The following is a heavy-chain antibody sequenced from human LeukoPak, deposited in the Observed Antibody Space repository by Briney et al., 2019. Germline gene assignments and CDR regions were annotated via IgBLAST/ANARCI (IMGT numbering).Heavy chain of an antibody. V-gene: IGHV1-2*02. CDR3: ASRAEYDYGDY. Sequence: GASVTVSCKASGYTFTSYDINWVRQATGQGLEWMGWINPNSGGTNYAQKFQGRVTMTRDTSISTAYMELSRLRSDDTAVYYCASRAEYDYGDYWGQGTLVTVSS. D-gene: IGHD2/OR15-2a*01. CDR2: INPNSGGT. CDR1: GYTFTSYD. J-gene: IGHJ4*02.